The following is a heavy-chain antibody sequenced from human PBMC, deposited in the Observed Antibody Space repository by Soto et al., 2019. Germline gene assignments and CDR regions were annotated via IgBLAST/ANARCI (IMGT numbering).Heavy chain of an antibody. CDR3: AGLGPYALVGAINYFDY. CDR1: GGSISSSSYY. D-gene: IGHD1-26*01. V-gene: IGHV4-39*01. CDR2: IYYSGST. J-gene: IGHJ4*02. Sequence: SETLSLTCTVSGGSISSSSYYWGWIRQPPGKGLEWIGSIYYSGSTYYNPSLKSRVTISVDTSKNQFSLKLSSVTAADTAVYYCAGLGPYALVGAINYFDYWGQGTLVTVSS.